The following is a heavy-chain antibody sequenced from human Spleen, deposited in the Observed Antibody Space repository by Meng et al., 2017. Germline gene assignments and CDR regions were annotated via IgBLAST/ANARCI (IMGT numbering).Heavy chain of an antibody. V-gene: IGHV1-69*06. J-gene: IGHJ4*02. CDR3: ASTSPPYYYDSSGPGYFDY. Sequence: SVKVSCKASGGTFSSYAISWVRQAPGQGLEWMGGIIPIFGTANYAQKFQGRVTITANKSTSTAYMELSSLRSEDTAVYYCASTSPPYYYDSSGPGYFDYWGQGTRVTGSS. CDR2: IIPIFGTA. D-gene: IGHD3-22*01. CDR1: GGTFSSYA.